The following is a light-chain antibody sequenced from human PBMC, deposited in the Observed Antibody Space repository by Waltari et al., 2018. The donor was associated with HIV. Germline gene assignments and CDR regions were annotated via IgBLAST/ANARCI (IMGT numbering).Light chain of an antibody. V-gene: IGLV1-47*01. Sequence: QSVLTQPPSASGTPGQRVTISCSGSSSNIGRNYVHWYQQLPGTAPKLLIYRNSQRPSGVPDRFSGSKSGNTASLTISGLQAEDEADYYCSSYTSSSTHVVFGGGTKLTVL. CDR3: SSYTSSSTHVV. CDR2: RNS. CDR1: SSNIGRNY. J-gene: IGLJ2*01.